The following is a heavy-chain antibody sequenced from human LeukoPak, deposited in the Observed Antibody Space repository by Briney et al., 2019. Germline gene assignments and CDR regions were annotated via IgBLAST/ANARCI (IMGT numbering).Heavy chain of an antibody. J-gene: IGHJ4*02. CDR3: ARSPYYYDSSGYLGY. V-gene: IGHV7-4-1*02. D-gene: IGHD3-22*01. CDR2: INTNTGNP. Sequence: ASVKVSCKASGYTFTSYAMNWVRQAPGQGLEWMGWINTNTGNPTYAQGFTGRFVFSLDTSVSTAYLQISSLKAGDTAVYYCARSPYYYDSSGYLGYWGQGTLVTVSS. CDR1: GYTFTSYA.